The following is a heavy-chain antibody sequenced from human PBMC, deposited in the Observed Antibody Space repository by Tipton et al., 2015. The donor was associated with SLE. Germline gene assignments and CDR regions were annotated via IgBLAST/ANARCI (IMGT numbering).Heavy chain of an antibody. CDR1: GGSISSSSYY. CDR3: ARLGKATGYSGSWNAFDI. CDR2: IYFSGST. J-gene: IGHJ3*02. D-gene: IGHD6-13*01. V-gene: IGHV4-39*01. Sequence: TLSLTCTVSGGSISSSSYYWGWIRQPPGKGLEWIGSIYFSGSTYYNPSLKSRVTISVYTSKNQFSLKLSSVTAADTAVYYCARLGKATGYSGSWNAFDIWGQGTMVTVSS.